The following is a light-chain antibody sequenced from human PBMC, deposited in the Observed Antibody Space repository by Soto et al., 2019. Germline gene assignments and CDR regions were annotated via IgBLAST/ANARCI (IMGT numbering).Light chain of an antibody. CDR1: QSISSW. Sequence: DIQMTQSPSTLSASVGDRVTITCRASQSISSWLAWYQQKPGKAPKLLIYDASSLESGGPSRFSGSGSGTEFTLTISSLQPDDFATYYRQQYNSYSWTFGQGTKVDIK. V-gene: IGKV1-5*01. CDR2: DAS. J-gene: IGKJ1*01. CDR3: QQYNSYSWT.